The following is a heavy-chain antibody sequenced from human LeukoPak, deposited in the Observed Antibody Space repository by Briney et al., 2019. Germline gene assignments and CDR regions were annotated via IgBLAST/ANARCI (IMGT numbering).Heavy chain of an antibody. CDR1: GGSISSYY. CDR2: IYTSGST. CDR3: ASSSSSAKLYYYYYYYMDV. V-gene: IGHV4-4*09. D-gene: IGHD6-6*01. J-gene: IGHJ6*03. Sequence: SETLSLTCTVSGGSISSYYWSWTRQPPGKGLEWIGYIYTSGSTNYNPSLKSRVTISVDTSKNQFSLKLSSVTAADTAVYYCASSSSSAKLYYYYYYYMDVWGKGTTVTVSS.